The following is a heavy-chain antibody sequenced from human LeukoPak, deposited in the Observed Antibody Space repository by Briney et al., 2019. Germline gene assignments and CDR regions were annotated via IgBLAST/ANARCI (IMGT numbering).Heavy chain of an antibody. V-gene: IGHV3-66*01. CDR2: IYSGGST. D-gene: IGHD3-16*02. Sequence: GGSLRLSCAASGFTFSNYVMSWVRQAPGKGLEWASTIYSGGSTHYADSVQGRFTISRDNSKNTLYLQMNSLRAEDTAVYYCARGYHDYWGQGTLVTVSS. J-gene: IGHJ4*02. CDR3: ARGYHDY. CDR1: GFTFSNYV.